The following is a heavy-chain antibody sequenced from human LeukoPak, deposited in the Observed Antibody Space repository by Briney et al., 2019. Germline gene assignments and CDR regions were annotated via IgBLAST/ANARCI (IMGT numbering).Heavy chain of an antibody. CDR1: GGSISNYY. D-gene: IGHD6-6*01. CDR3: ARQYSRSSFFDY. J-gene: IGHJ4*02. Sequence: SETLSLTCTVSGGSISNYYWSWIRQPPGKGLEWIGYIYTSGTTNYNPSLKSRVTISVDTSKNQFSLRLSSVTAADTAVYYCARQYSRSSFFDYWGQGTLVTVSS. CDR2: IYTSGTT. V-gene: IGHV4-4*09.